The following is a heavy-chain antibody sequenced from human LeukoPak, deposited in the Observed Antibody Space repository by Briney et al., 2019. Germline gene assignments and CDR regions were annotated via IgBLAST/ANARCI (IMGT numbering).Heavy chain of an antibody. J-gene: IGHJ4*02. D-gene: IGHD5-18*01. Sequence: ASVKVSCKVSGYTLTELSMHRVRQAPGKGLEWLGGFDPEDGETIYAQKFQGRVTMTEDTSTDTAYMELSSLRSEDTAVYYCATVPLWFPRGFDYWGQGTLVTVSS. CDR1: GYTLTELS. CDR2: FDPEDGET. V-gene: IGHV1-24*01. CDR3: ATVPLWFPRGFDY.